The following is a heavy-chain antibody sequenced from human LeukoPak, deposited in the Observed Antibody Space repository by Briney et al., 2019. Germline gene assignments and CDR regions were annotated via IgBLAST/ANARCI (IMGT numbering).Heavy chain of an antibody. CDR1: GFTFSSYS. V-gene: IGHV3-21*01. D-gene: IGHD3-3*01. J-gene: IGHJ3*02. CDR3: ARAISPDAFDI. CDR2: ISSSSSYI. Sequence: GGSLRLSCAASGFTFSSYSMNWVRQAPGKGLEWVSSISSSSSYIYYADSVKGRFTISRDNAKNSLYLQMNSLRAEDTAVYYCARAISPDAFDIWGQGTMVTVSS.